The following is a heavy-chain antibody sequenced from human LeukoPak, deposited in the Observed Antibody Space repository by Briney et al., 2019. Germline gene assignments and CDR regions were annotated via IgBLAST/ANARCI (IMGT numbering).Heavy chain of an antibody. CDR2: IGGSGGST. CDR1: GFTFSSYA. CDR3: AKRYYDILTGRYSHFDY. V-gene: IGHV3-23*01. D-gene: IGHD3-9*01. Sequence: GGSLRLSCAASGFTFSSYAMSWVRQAPGKGLEWVSAIGGSGGSTYYADSVKGRFTISRDNSKNTLYLQMNSLRAEDTAVYYCAKRYYDILTGRYSHFDYWGQGTLVTVSS. J-gene: IGHJ4*02.